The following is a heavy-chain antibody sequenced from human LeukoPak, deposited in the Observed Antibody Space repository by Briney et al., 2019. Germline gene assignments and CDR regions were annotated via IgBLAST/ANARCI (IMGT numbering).Heavy chain of an antibody. CDR1: GFTSTDYY. J-gene: IGHJ5*02. CDR3: ARAGQNNWFDP. CDR2: LSGSVEII. Sequence: PGGSLRLSCAASGFTSTDYYISSVRQGPREGQEWVSFLSGSVEIINYAHSVKGRLTISRDNAKNSLYLQMNSLTAEDTAVYHCARAGQNNWFDPWGQGTLVTVSS. V-gene: IGHV3-11*01.